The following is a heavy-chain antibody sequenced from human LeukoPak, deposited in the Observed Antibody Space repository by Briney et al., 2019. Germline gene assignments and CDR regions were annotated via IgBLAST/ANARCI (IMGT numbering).Heavy chain of an antibody. D-gene: IGHD6-19*01. Sequence: PSETLSLTCTASGGSISTYYWSWIRQPPGKGLEWIGYIYYNGAADYNPSLKSRVTISVDTSKNEFSLKLSSVTAADTALYYCARRTVTNGWFRIDYWGQRSLVIVSS. CDR2: IYYNGAA. J-gene: IGHJ4*02. V-gene: IGHV4-59*08. CDR1: GGSISTYY. CDR3: ARRTVTNGWFRIDY.